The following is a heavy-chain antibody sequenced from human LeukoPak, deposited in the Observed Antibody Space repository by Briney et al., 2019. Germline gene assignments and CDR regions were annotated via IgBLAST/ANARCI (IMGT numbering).Heavy chain of an antibody. CDR2: IDQDGSEK. V-gene: IGHV3-7*01. CDR1: AFSFSGYW. D-gene: IGHD3-10*01. J-gene: IGHJ4*02. Sequence: GGSLRLSCAASAFSFSGYWMTWVRQAPGKGLEWVANIDQDGSEKYYVDSVKGRFTISRDNAKNSLYLQMNSLRVDDTAVYYCARVRGELMRYYFDYWGQGTLVTVSS. CDR3: ARVRGELMRYYFDY.